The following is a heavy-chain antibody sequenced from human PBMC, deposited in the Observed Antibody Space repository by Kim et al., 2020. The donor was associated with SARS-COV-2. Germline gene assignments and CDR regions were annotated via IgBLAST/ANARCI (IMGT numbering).Heavy chain of an antibody. Sequence: GGSLRLSCAASGFTFSSYAMSWVRQAPGKGLEWVSAISGSGGSTYYADSVKGRFTISRDNSKNTLYLQMNSLRAEETAVYDCAKDTPPYYDFWSGYTPPSNYCYGMDVWGQGTTVTVSS. D-gene: IGHD3-3*01. CDR2: ISGSGGST. J-gene: IGHJ6*02. CDR1: GFTFSSYA. V-gene: IGHV3-23*01. CDR3: AKDTPPYYDFWSGYTPPSNYCYGMDV.